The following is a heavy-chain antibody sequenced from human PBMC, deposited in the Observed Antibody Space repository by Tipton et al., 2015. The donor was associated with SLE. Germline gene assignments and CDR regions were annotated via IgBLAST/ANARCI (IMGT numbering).Heavy chain of an antibody. CDR1: GGSISGHY. Sequence: TLSLTCTVSGGSISGHYYSWIRQPPGQGLEWIGYIYYTGKTYYNPSLTSRVSISVDTSKDQFSLRLNSVTAADTAVYYCARDLTSNVNAVGVWGQGITVTVSS. V-gene: IGHV4-59*11. D-gene: IGHD2-2*01. J-gene: IGHJ6*02. CDR3: ARDLTSNVNAVGV. CDR2: IYYTGKT.